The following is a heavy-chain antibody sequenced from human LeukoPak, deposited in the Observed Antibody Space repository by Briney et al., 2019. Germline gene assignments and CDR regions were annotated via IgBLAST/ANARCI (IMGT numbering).Heavy chain of an antibody. V-gene: IGHV4-34*01. D-gene: IGHD3-16*02. CDR3: HSYDYVWGSYRDDY. J-gene: IGHJ4*02. Sequence: SETLSLTCDVYGGFFSGYYWNWIRQPPGKGLEWIGEINHRGSTNDNPSLKSRVIISVDASRYQFSLKLSSVTAADTAVYYCHSYDYVWGSYRDDYWGQGTLVTVSS. CDR2: INHRGST. CDR1: GGFFSGYY.